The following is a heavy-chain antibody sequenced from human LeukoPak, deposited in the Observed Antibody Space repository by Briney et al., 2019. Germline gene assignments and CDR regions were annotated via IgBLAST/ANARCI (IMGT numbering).Heavy chain of an antibody. Sequence: GGSLRLPCAASGFTFSTYSMTWVRQGPGKGLEWVANIKQDGSGKYYVDSVKGRFTISRDNAKNSLYLQMNSLRVEDTAVYYCARDWSPYDYWGQGTLVTVSS. J-gene: IGHJ4*02. V-gene: IGHV3-7*01. CDR1: GFTFSTYS. CDR3: ARDWSPYDY. CDR2: IKQDGSGK.